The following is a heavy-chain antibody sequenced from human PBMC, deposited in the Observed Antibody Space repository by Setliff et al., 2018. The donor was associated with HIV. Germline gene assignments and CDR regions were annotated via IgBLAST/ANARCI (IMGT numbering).Heavy chain of an antibody. V-gene: IGHV4-39*07. D-gene: IGHD4-17*01. J-gene: IGHJ3*02. CDR1: GGSIIYTSYY. CDR3: ARGYGDYIKDAFDI. Sequence: SETLSLTCTVSGGSIIYTSYYWGWIRQPPGKGLEWIGSIYYSGSVYYNPSLKSRVTISVDTTKNQFSLKVKSVTAADTAVYYCARGYGDYIKDAFDIWGQGTMVTVSS. CDR2: IYYSGSV.